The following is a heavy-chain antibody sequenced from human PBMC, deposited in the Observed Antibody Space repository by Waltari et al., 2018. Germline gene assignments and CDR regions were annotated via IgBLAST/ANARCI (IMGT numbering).Heavy chain of an antibody. CDR1: GGSISAGGYY. CDR2: IFYTGNT. V-gene: IGHV4-31*03. D-gene: IGHD6-13*01. J-gene: IGHJ4*02. CDR3: ARDGAAAAGLDY. Sequence: QVQLQESGPGLVKPSQTLSLTCTVSGGSISAGGYYWSWIRQHPGKGLELIGYIFYTGNTYYNPSLESRVTMSVDTSKNQFSLRLVSVTAADTAVYYCARDGAAAAGLDYWGQGTPGTVSS.